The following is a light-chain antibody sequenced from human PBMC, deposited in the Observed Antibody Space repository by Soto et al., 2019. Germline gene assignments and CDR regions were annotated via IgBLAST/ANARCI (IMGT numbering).Light chain of an antibody. CDR3: CSYAGSYPFV. J-gene: IGLJ1*01. CDR2: DVD. Sequence: QSVLTQPRSVSGSPGQSVTISCTGTSSDVGDYDYVSWYQHHPGKAPNLMIYDVDKRPSGVPGRFSGSKSGNTASLTISGLQAEDEADYYCCSYAGSYPFVFGTGTKVTVL. V-gene: IGLV2-11*01. CDR1: SSDVGDYDY.